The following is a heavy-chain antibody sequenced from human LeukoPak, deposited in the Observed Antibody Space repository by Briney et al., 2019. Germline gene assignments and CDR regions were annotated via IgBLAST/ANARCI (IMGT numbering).Heavy chain of an antibody. Sequence: GRSLRLSCAASGFTFDDYSMHWVRQAPGKGLEWVSGISWNSGSAGHADSVKGRFTISRDNSKNSLYLQMNSLRAEDTALYYCAKDIGADCSSTSCMGGVRGSDYYYMDVWGKGTTVTVSS. CDR2: ISWNSGSA. J-gene: IGHJ6*03. CDR3: AKDIGADCSSTSCMGGVRGSDYYYMDV. D-gene: IGHD2-2*01. V-gene: IGHV3-9*01. CDR1: GFTFDDYS.